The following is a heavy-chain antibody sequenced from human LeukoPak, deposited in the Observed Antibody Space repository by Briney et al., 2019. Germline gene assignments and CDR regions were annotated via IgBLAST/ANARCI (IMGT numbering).Heavy chain of an antibody. D-gene: IGHD6-6*01. CDR2: ISTSSSYI. CDR3: ARAMSIAARLQTIFDY. J-gene: IGHJ4*02. Sequence: GGSLRLSCAAYGFTFSSYSMNWVRQAPGKGLEWVSFISTSSSYIYYADSVKGRFTISRDNAKNSLYLQMNSLRAEDTAVYYCARAMSIAARLQTIFDYWGQGTLVTVSS. V-gene: IGHV3-21*04. CDR1: GFTFSSYS.